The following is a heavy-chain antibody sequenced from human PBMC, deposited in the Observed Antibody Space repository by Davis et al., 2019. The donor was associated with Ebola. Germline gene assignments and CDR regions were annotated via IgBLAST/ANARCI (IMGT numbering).Heavy chain of an antibody. Sequence: GESLKISCAASGFTFSSYWMHWVRQAPGKGLVWVSRLNSDGSSTNYADSVKGRFTISRDNSKNTLYLQMSSLRAEDTAVYYCVRERWLQSYYFDYWGQGTLVTVSS. CDR3: VRERWLQSYYFDY. D-gene: IGHD5-24*01. CDR2: LNSDGSST. CDR1: GFTFSSYW. V-gene: IGHV3-74*01. J-gene: IGHJ4*02.